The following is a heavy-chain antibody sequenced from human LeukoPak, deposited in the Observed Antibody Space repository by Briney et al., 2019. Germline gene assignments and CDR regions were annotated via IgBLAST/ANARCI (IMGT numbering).Heavy chain of an antibody. CDR1: GSTFNNYW. D-gene: IGHD1-26*01. J-gene: IGHJ5*02. CDR3: ARSLRENWFDP. V-gene: IGHV3-74*01. CDR2: INTDGSGT. Sequence: GGSLRLSCAASGSTFNNYWMLWVRQAPGKGLVWVSRINTDGSGTSYADSVKGRFTVSRDNAKNTLYLQMNSLRAEDTAVYYCARSLRENWFDPWGQGTLVTVSS.